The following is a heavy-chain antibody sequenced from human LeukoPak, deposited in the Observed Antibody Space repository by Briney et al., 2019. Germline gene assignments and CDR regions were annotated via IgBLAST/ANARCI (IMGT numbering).Heavy chain of an antibody. D-gene: IGHD3-16*01. V-gene: IGHV4-34*01. CDR1: GGSFSGYY. CDR2: INHSGST. Sequence: PLETLSLTCAVYGGSFSGYYWSWIRQPPGKGLEWIGEINHSGSTNYNPSLKSRVTISVDTSKNQFSLKLSSVTAADTAVYYCARGGLADYWGQGTLVTVSS. CDR3: ARGGLADY. J-gene: IGHJ4*02.